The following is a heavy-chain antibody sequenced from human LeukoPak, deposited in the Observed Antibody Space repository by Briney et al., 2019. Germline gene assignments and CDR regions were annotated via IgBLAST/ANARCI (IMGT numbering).Heavy chain of an antibody. D-gene: IGHD3-16*01. CDR2: ISSSSSYI. V-gene: IGHV3-21*01. CDR1: EFTFSDAW. Sequence: GGSLRLSCAASEFTFSDAWMSWVRQAPGKGLEWVSSISSSSSYIYYADSVKGRFTISRDNAKNSLYLQMNSLRAEDTAVYYCARDRYVSKYYYYYMDVWGKGTTVTVSS. CDR3: ARDRYVSKYYYYYMDV. J-gene: IGHJ6*03.